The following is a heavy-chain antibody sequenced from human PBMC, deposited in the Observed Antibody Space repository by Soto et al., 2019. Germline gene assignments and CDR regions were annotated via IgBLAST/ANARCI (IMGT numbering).Heavy chain of an antibody. D-gene: IGHD6-19*01. V-gene: IGHV3-33*01. CDR3: AIDFGYSSPMDY. CDR2: IWYDGSNK. J-gene: IGHJ4*02. CDR1: GFTFSSYG. Sequence: GGSLRLSCAASGFTFSSYGMHWVRQAPGKGLEWVAVIWYDGSNKYYADSVKGRFTISRDNSKNTLYLQMNSLRAEDTAVYYCAIDFGYSSPMDYWGQGTLVTVSS.